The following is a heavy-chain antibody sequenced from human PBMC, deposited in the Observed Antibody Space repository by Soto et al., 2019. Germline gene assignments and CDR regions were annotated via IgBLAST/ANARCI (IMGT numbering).Heavy chain of an antibody. J-gene: IGHJ1*01. CDR3: AREMTPPSGYYDSSGYYQYFQH. Sequence: ASVKVSCKASGGTFSSYAISWVRQAPGQGLEWMGGIIPIFGTANYAQKFQGRVTITADESTSTAYMELSSLRSEDTAVYYCAREMTPPSGYYDSSGYYQYFQHWGQGTLVTVSS. V-gene: IGHV1-69*13. D-gene: IGHD3-22*01. CDR1: GGTFSSYA. CDR2: IIPIFGTA.